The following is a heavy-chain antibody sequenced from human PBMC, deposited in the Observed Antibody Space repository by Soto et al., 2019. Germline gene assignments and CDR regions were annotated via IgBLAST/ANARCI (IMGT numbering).Heavy chain of an antibody. CDR2: INPNSGGT. Sequence: ASVKVSCKASGYTFTGYYMHWVRQAPGQGLEWMGWINPNSGGTNYAQKFQGWVTMTRDTSISTAYMELSRLRSDDTAVYYCARGRIAARPTFDYWGQGTLVTAPQ. V-gene: IGHV1-2*04. J-gene: IGHJ4*02. D-gene: IGHD6-6*01. CDR3: ARGRIAARPTFDY. CDR1: GYTFTGYY.